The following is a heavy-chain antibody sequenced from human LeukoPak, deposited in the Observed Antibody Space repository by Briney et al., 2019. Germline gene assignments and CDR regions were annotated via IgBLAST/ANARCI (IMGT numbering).Heavy chain of an antibody. V-gene: IGHV3-23*01. D-gene: IGHD5-18*01. CDR3: AKDRSGSNYGFAYWYFDL. CDR2: ISGSGDST. Sequence: GGSLTLSCAASGFTFSTYAMSWVRQAPGKGLEWVSAISGSGDSTYYADSVRGRFTISRDNSKNTLYLQMNSLRADDTAVYYCAKDRSGSNYGFAYWYFDLWGRGTLVTVSS. CDR1: GFTFSTYA. J-gene: IGHJ2*01.